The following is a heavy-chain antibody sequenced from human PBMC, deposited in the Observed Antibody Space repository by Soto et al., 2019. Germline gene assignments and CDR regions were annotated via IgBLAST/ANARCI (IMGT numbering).Heavy chain of an antibody. Sequence: GGSLRLSCAASGLTFSSYAMHWVRQAPGKGLEWVAAIWYDGGNEYHADSVRGRFTISRDNSKNTVYLQMNSLRAEDTAVYYCASLVVAAKARAFDIWGQGTMVTVSS. CDR1: GLTFSSYA. CDR2: IWYDGGNE. D-gene: IGHD2-15*01. J-gene: IGHJ3*02. CDR3: ASLVVAAKARAFDI. V-gene: IGHV3-33*01.